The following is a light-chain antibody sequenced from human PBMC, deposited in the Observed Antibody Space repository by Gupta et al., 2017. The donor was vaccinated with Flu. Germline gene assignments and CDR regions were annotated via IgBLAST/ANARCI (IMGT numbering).Light chain of an antibody. V-gene: IGKV3D-15*01. CDR2: GAS. Sequence: EIVMTQSPATLSMSPGERATLSCRASQRLKTNLAWYQQKPGQVPRLLIHGASNRATGIPARFSGSGSGTEFTLTISSLQSEDFAIYYCQQYNGWPLTFGGGTKVEIK. J-gene: IGKJ4*01. CDR1: QRLKTN. CDR3: QQYNGWPLT.